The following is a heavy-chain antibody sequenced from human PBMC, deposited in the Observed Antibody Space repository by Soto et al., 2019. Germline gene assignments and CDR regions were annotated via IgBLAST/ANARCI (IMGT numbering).Heavy chain of an antibody. CDR3: AGGGGSYGPFDY. V-gene: IGHV4-61*01. Sequence: QVQLQESGPGLVKPSETLSLTCTVSGGSVNSGSYYWSWIRQPPGKGQEWIGYIYYSGSTNYNPTLRSRVTMSVDTSKYPFSLALSSVTPADTAVYDGAGGGGSYGPFDYWGQGTLVTVSS. CDR2: IYYSGST. D-gene: IGHD1-26*01. CDR1: GGSVNSGSYY. J-gene: IGHJ4*02.